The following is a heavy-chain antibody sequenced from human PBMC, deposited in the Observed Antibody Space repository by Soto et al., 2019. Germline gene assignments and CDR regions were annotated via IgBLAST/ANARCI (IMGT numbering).Heavy chain of an antibody. J-gene: IGHJ3*02. CDR3: AIEIVGAAAVHVFDI. D-gene: IGHD1-26*01. V-gene: IGHV3-48*01. Sequence: PGGSLRLSCGASGFTFSIYSMNWVRQAPGKGPEWVSYIMPDSSHIFYADSVRGRFTISRDNAKNSLYLQMNSLRAEDTALYYCAIEIVGAAAVHVFDIWGRGTMVTVSS. CDR2: IMPDSSHI. CDR1: GFTFSIYS.